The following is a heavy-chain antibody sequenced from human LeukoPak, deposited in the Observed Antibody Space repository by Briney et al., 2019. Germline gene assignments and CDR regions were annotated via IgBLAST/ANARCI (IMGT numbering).Heavy chain of an antibody. CDR1: GYTFTSYY. Sequence: ASVKVSCKASGYTFTSYYMHWVRQAPGQGLEWVGIINPSGGSTSYAQKFQGRVTMTRDTSTSTVYMELSSLRSEDTAVYYCARDRGGDYGRGRYYYYYMDVWGKGTTVTVSS. CDR2: INPSGGST. V-gene: IGHV1-46*01. CDR3: ARDRGGDYGRGRYYYYYMDV. J-gene: IGHJ6*03. D-gene: IGHD4-17*01.